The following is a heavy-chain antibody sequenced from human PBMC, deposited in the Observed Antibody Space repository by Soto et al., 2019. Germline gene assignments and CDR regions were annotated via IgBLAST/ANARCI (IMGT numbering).Heavy chain of an antibody. CDR3: TTVLRFLEWLLPSDYYFDY. J-gene: IGHJ4*02. CDR2: IKSKTDGGTT. V-gene: IGHV3-15*07. D-gene: IGHD3-3*01. CDR1: GFTFSNAW. Sequence: GGSLRLSCAASGFTFSNAWMNWVRQAPGKGLEWDGRIKSKTDGGTTDYAAPVKGRFTISRDDSKNTLYLQMNSLKTEDTAVYYCTTVLRFLEWLLPSDYYFDYWGQGTLVTVSS.